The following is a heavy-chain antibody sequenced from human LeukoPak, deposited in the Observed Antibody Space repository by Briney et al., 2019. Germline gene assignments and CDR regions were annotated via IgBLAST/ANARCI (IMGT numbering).Heavy chain of an antibody. Sequence: GGSLRLSCAASGFTFSSYAMHWVRQAPGKGLEWVAIISYDGSNKYYADSVKGRFTISRDNSKNTLYLQMNSLRAEDTAVYYCARDQSERWLVRFYFQHWGQGTLVTVSS. CDR3: ARDQSERWLVRFYFQH. CDR1: GFTFSSYA. D-gene: IGHD6-19*01. V-gene: IGHV3-30*04. CDR2: ISYDGSNK. J-gene: IGHJ1*01.